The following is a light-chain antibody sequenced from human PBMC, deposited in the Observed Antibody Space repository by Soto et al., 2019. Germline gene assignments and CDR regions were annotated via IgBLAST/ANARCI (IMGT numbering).Light chain of an antibody. CDR3: QQSSTNPWT. J-gene: IGKJ1*01. CDR1: QSISTY. V-gene: IGKV1-39*01. Sequence: DIQMTQSPSSLSASVGDRVTITCRASQSISTYLNWFQQKPGRAPKLLIYLTSTLQSGVPSRFSGSGYGTDFTLTISSLQPEDFATYYCQQSSTNPWTFGQGTKVDVK. CDR2: LTS.